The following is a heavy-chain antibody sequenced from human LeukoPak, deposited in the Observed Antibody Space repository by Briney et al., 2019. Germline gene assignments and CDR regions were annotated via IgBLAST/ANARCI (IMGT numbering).Heavy chain of an antibody. CDR3: ARPIGDYYHYMDV. D-gene: IGHD3-10*01. J-gene: IGHJ6*03. CDR2: ITTSSSYI. CDR1: GFTFSSYS. Sequence: GGSLRLSCAASGFTFSSYSMNWVRQAPGKGLEWVSSITTSSSYIYYADSVKGRFTISRDNAKNSLYLQMNSLRAEDTAVYYCARPIGDYYHYMDVWGKGTTVTISS. V-gene: IGHV3-21*01.